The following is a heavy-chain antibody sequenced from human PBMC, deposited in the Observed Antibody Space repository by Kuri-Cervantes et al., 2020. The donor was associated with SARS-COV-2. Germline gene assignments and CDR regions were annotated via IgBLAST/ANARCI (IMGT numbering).Heavy chain of an antibody. D-gene: IGHD6-19*01. CDR2: IFYNGTT. J-gene: IGHJ4*02. Sequence: SETLSLTCTVSGGSISSYYWSWIRQPPGKGLEWIGYIFYNGTTYYNPSLKSLVTISLDTSKNQFSLKVSSVTAADTAVYYCARAPPVAGTYYFDYWGQGTLVTVSS. CDR1: GGSISSYY. V-gene: IGHV4-59*12. CDR3: ARAPPVAGTYYFDY.